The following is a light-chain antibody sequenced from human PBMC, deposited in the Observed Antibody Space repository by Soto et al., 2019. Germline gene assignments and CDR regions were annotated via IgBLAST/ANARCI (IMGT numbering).Light chain of an antibody. V-gene: IGKV3-20*01. CDR3: QQYGISPPLT. Sequence: EIVLTQSPGTLSLSPGERATLSCRASQSVSSSHLAWYQQKPGQAPRLLIYGASSRATGIPDRFSGSWSGTDFPLTISRLEPEDFAVSYCQQYGISPPLTFGGGTKVEIK. J-gene: IGKJ4*01. CDR1: QSVSSSH. CDR2: GAS.